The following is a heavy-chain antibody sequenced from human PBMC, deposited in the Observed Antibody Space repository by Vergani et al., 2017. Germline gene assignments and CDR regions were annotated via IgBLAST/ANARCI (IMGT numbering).Heavy chain of an antibody. CDR1: VGTFSSYA. V-gene: IGHV1-69*12. Sequence: QVQLVQSGAEVKKPGSSVKVSCKASVGTFSSYAISWVRQAPGQGLEWMGGIIPIFGTANYAQKFQGRVTITADESTSTAYMELSSLRSEDTAVYYCARDPRYCSSTSCSGGDYWGQGTLVTVSS. CDR3: ARDPRYCSSTSCSGGDY. J-gene: IGHJ4*02. D-gene: IGHD2-2*01. CDR2: IIPIFGTA.